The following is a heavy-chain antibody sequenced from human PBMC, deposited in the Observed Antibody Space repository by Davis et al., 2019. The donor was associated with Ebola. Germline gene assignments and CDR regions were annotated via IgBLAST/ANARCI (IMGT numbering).Heavy chain of an antibody. CDR3: ARERRCSSTSCYTSYYYGMDV. Sequence: ASVKVSCKASGYTFTSYDINWVRQAAGQGLEWMGWMNPNSGNTGYTQKFQGRITMTRNISISTAYMELNSLRSEDTAVYYCARERRCSSTSCYTSYYYGMDVWGQGTTVTVSS. V-gene: IGHV1-8*01. CDR2: MNPNSGNT. D-gene: IGHD2-2*02. CDR1: GYTFTSYD. J-gene: IGHJ6*02.